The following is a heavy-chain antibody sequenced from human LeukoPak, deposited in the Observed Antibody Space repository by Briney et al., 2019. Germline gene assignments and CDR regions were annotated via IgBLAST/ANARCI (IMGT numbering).Heavy chain of an antibody. CDR1: GVSISSYL. V-gene: IGHV4-4*07. D-gene: IGHD5/OR15-5a*01. Sequence: KPSETLSLTCTVSGVSISSYLWSWIRQSAGKRLEWLGRIHTSGTTTYSPSLQSRLTMSVDTSKSQVSLRLTSVTAADTAVYYCATEQVSASAWGFDYWGQGSLVTVSS. J-gene: IGHJ4*02. CDR2: IHTSGTT. CDR3: ATEQVSASAWGFDY.